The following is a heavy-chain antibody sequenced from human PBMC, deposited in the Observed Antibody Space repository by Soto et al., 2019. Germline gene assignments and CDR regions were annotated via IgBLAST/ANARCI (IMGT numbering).Heavy chain of an antibody. CDR3: ARDLIDSSGYPDY. J-gene: IGHJ4*02. Sequence: SVKVSCKASGGTFSSYTISWVRQAPGQGLEWMGRIIPILGIANYAQKFQGRVTITADKSTSTAYMELSSLRSEDTAVYYCARDLIDSSGYPDYWGQGTLVTVS. D-gene: IGHD3-22*01. V-gene: IGHV1-69*04. CDR2: IIPILGIA. CDR1: GGTFSSYT.